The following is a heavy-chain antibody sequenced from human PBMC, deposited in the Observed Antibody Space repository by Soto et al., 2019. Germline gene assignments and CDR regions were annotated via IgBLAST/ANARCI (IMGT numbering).Heavy chain of an antibody. D-gene: IGHD2-21*02. CDR1: GLTFNNYG. CDR3: AKDRADSAH. CDR2: ISSSGGST. Sequence: QPGGSLRLSCAASGLTFNNYGMSWVRQAPGKGLEWVSTISSSGGSTYYADSVKGRFTISRDNSKDTLYLQMSSLRAEDTAVYYCAKDRADSAHWGQGTLVTVSS. J-gene: IGHJ4*02. V-gene: IGHV3-23*01.